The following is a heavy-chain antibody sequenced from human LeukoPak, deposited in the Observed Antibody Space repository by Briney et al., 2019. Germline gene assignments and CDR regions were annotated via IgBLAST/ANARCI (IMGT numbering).Heavy chain of an antibody. CDR1: GFTFSSYS. Sequence: GGSLRLSCAASGFTFSSYSMSWVRQAPGKGLEWVSFINSSGSTSNADSVKDRLTISRDNTKHTLYLQMHSLRAADTAVYDCARVCGGASFDALGIWGQGTMVTVSS. J-gene: IGHJ3*02. CDR2: INSSGST. CDR3: ARVCGGASFDALGI. D-gene: IGHD2-21*01. V-gene: IGHV3-66*02.